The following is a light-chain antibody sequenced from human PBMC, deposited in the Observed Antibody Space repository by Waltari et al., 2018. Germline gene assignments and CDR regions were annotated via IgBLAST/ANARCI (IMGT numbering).Light chain of an antibody. Sequence: QSVLTQPPSASGTPGQRVTISCSGGRSNIGNHYLFWYQQFPGTAPKLLIYRIYQRPSGVPDRFSGSKSGTSASLAISGLRSEDEADYYCAAWDDSLSVWVFGGGTKLTVL. V-gene: IGLV1-47*01. CDR1: RSNIGNHY. CDR2: RIY. CDR3: AAWDDSLSVWV. J-gene: IGLJ3*02.